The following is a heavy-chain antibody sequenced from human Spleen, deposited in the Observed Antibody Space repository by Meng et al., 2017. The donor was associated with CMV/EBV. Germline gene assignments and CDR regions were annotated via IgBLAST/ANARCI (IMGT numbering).Heavy chain of an antibody. CDR3: ARGNYDFWSGYVTHLDY. J-gene: IGHJ4*02. V-gene: IGHV4-39*07. D-gene: IGHD3-3*01. CDR1: GTSISSSSYY. Sequence: SETLSLTCTVSGTSISSSSYYWAWIRQPPGKGLEWIGTIYYSGSTFYNPSLQSRVTISVDTSKNQFYLKLTSVTAADTAVYYCARGNYDFWSGYVTHLDYWGQGTLVTVSS. CDR2: IYYSGST.